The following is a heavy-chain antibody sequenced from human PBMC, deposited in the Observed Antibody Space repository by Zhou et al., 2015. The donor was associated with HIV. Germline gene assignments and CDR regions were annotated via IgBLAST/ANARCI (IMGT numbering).Heavy chain of an antibody. CDR3: ARVHGSSGRLDY. D-gene: IGHD3-10*01. V-gene: IGHV1-18*01. J-gene: IGHJ4*02. CDR1: GYTFSTSA. CDR2: INTYNNNR. Sequence: QVQLVQSGPEVKKPGASVKVSCKASGYTFSTSAINWVRQAPGQGLEWMGRINTYNNNRNHAQKFQGRVTMTTDTSTTTAYMELRSLRSDDTAVYFCARVHGSSGRLDYWGQGTLVTVSS.